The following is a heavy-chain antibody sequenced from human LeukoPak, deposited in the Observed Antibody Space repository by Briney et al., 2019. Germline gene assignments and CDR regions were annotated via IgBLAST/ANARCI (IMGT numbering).Heavy chain of an antibody. CDR3: ALWDSGYAFDY. CDR1: GFTFSSYE. J-gene: IGHJ4*02. Sequence: GGSLRLSCAASGFTFSSYEMNWVRQAPGKGLEWVSYISSSGSTIYYADSVKGRFTISRDNAKNSLYLQMSSLRAEDTAVYYCALWDSGYAFDYWGQGTLVTVSS. CDR2: ISSSGSTI. D-gene: IGHD5-12*01. V-gene: IGHV3-48*03.